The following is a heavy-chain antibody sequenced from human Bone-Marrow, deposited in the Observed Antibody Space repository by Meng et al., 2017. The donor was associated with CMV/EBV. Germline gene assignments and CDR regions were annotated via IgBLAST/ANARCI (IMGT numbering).Heavy chain of an antibody. J-gene: IGHJ6*01. CDR2: INPNSGGT. V-gene: IGHV1-2*02. D-gene: IGHD1-26*01. Sequence: ASVKVSCKASGYTFTGYYMYWVRQAPGQRLEWMGWINPNSGGTNYAQKFQGRVTMTRDTSISTAYMELSSLRSDDTAVYYCARRTGGSFHYGMAVWGRGPTVTSFS. CDR3: ARRTGGSFHYGMAV. CDR1: GYTFTGYY.